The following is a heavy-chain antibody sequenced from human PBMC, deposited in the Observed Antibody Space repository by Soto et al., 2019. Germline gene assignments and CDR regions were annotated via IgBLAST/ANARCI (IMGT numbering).Heavy chain of an antibody. CDR1: GGSISSGGYY. J-gene: IGHJ4*02. Sequence: PSETLSLTCTVSGGSISSGGYYWSWIRQHPGKGLEWIGYIYYSGSTYYNPSLKSRVTISVDTSKNQCSLKLSSVTAADTAVYYCARERDWNDSIVFDYWGQGTLVTVSS. CDR2: IYYSGST. V-gene: IGHV4-31*03. D-gene: IGHD1-1*01. CDR3: ARERDWNDSIVFDY.